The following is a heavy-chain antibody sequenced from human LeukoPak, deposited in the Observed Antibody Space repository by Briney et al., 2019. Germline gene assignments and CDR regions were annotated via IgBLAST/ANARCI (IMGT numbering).Heavy chain of an antibody. Sequence: GGSLRLSCAASGFTFSDYYMSWIRQAPGKGLEWVSYISSSGSTIYYADSVKGRFTISRDNAKNSLYLQMNSLRAEDTVVYYCARGAQFRAMVTPTWFDPWGQGTLVTVSS. V-gene: IGHV3-11*01. CDR3: ARGAQFRAMVTPTWFDP. CDR1: GFTFSDYY. D-gene: IGHD5-18*01. CDR2: ISSSGSTI. J-gene: IGHJ5*02.